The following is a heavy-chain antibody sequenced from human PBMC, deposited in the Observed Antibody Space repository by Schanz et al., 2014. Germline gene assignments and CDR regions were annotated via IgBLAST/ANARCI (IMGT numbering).Heavy chain of an antibody. Sequence: QVQLVESGGGVVKPGRSLRLSCVASGFTFSSYAMHWVRQAPGKGLEWVAVIWNNGVTKYYADSVRGRFTISRDRFQNTLYLRMSSLRAEDTAVYYCARPRFDYGEVDYWGQGTLVTVSS. V-gene: IGHV3-33*01. D-gene: IGHD4-17*01. CDR2: IWNNGVTK. CDR3: ARPRFDYGEVDY. J-gene: IGHJ4*02. CDR1: GFTFSSYA.